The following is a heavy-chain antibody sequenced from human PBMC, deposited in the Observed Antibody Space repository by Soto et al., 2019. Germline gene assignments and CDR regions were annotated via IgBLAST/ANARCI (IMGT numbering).Heavy chain of an antibody. Sequence: SDNLSLTCAVSGGSIISSNWWSWVRQPPGKGLEWIGEIYHSGSTNYNPSLKSRVTISVDKSKNQFSLKLSSVTAADTAVYYWVRVGLLWFGELCRNYYYGMDVWGQGTTVT. J-gene: IGHJ6*02. D-gene: IGHD3-10*01. CDR1: GGSIISSNW. V-gene: IGHV4-4*02. CDR3: VRVGLLWFGELCRNYYYGMDV. CDR2: IYHSGST.